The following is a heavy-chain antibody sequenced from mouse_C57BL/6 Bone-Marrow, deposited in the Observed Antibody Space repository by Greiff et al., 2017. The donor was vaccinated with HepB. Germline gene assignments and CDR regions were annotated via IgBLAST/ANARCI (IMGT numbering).Heavy chain of an antibody. CDR3: ASPGSSWAWFAY. CDR1: GFTFTDYY. Sequence: EVQLVESGGGLVQPGGSLSLSCAASGFTFTDYYMSWVRQPPGKALEWLGFIRNKANGYTTEYSASVKGRFTISRDNSQSILYLQMNALRAEDSATYYGASPGSSWAWFAYWGQGTLVTVSA. V-gene: IGHV7-3*01. D-gene: IGHD1-1*01. J-gene: IGHJ3*01. CDR2: IRNKANGYTT.